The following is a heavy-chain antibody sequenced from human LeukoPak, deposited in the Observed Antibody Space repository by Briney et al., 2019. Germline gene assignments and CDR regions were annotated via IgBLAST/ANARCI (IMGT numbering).Heavy chain of an antibody. V-gene: IGHV1-2*02. Sequence: GASVKVSCKASGYTFTGYYMHWVRQAPGQGLEWMGWINPNSGGTNYAQKFQGRVTMTRDTSISTAYMELSRLRSDDTAVYYCARVAYGGNPRRYLNWGQGTLVTVSS. CDR1: GYTFTGYY. CDR3: ARVAYGGNPRRYLN. D-gene: IGHD4-23*01. J-gene: IGHJ4*02. CDR2: INPNSGGT.